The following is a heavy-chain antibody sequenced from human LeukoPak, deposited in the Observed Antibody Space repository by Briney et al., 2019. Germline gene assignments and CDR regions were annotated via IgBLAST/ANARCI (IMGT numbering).Heavy chain of an antibody. CDR3: TGNYYGSGSYADFDY. V-gene: IGHV3-73*01. CDR2: IRSTANGYAT. J-gene: IGHJ4*02. CDR1: GFTFSGPA. Sequence: QAGGSLRLSCAASGFTFSGPALHWVRQASGKGLEWVGRIRSTANGYATAYAASVKGRFTISRDDSKNTAYLQMDSLKTEDTAVYYCTGNYYGSGSYADFDYWGQGTLVTVSS. D-gene: IGHD3-10*01.